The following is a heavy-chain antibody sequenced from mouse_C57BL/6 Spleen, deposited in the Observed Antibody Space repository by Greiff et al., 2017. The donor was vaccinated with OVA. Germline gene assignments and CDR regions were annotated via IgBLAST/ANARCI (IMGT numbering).Heavy chain of an antibody. CDR1: GYAFSSSW. CDR2: IYPGDGDT. D-gene: IGHD2-2*01. J-gene: IGHJ4*01. CDR3: ARYGYGPYAMDY. Sequence: QVQLKQSGPELVKPGASVKISCKASGYAFSSSWMNWVKQRPGKGLEWIGRIYPGDGDTNYNGKFKGKATLTADKSSSTAYMQLSSLTSEDSAVYFCARYGYGPYAMDYWGQGTSVTVSS. V-gene: IGHV1-82*01.